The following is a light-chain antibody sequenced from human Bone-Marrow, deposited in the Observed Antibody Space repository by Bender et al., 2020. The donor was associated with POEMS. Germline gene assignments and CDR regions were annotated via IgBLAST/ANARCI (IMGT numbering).Light chain of an antibody. CDR3: CSYAGNWV. J-gene: IGLJ3*02. V-gene: IGLV2-23*02. CDR1: SSDVGGYNL. CDR2: EVT. Sequence: QSALTQPASVSGSLGQSITISCTGTSSDVGGYNLVSWYQQHPGKAPKLLIFEVTKGPPGVSDRFSGSKSGNTASLTISGLQAEDEADYYCCSYAGNWVFGGGTKLTVL.